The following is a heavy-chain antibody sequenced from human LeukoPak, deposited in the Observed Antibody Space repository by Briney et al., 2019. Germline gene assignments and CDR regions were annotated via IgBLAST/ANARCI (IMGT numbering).Heavy chain of an antibody. Sequence: ASVKVSCKASGYTFTSYYMHWVRQAPGQGLEWMGIINPSGGSTSYAQKFQGRVTMTRDTSTSTVYMELSSLRSEDTAVYYCARAQAGYSYGYVGSTAFDYWGQGTLVTVSS. CDR1: GYTFTSYY. CDR2: INPSGGST. V-gene: IGHV1-46*01. D-gene: IGHD5-18*01. CDR3: ARAQAGYSYGYVGSTAFDY. J-gene: IGHJ4*02.